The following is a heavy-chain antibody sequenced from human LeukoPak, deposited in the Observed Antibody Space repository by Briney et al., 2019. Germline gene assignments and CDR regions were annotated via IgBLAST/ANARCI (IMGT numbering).Heavy chain of an antibody. Sequence: GGSLRLSCAASGFTFSSYSMNWVRQAPGKGLEWVSSISSSSNYIYYADSVKGRFTISRDNAKNSLYLQMNSLRAEGTAVYYCAELGITMIGGVWGKGTTVTISS. D-gene: IGHD3-10*02. CDR2: ISSSSNYI. CDR1: GFTFSSYS. V-gene: IGHV3-21*01. J-gene: IGHJ6*04. CDR3: AELGITMIGGV.